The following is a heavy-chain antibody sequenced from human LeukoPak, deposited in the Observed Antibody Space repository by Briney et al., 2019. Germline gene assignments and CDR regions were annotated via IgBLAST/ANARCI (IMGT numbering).Heavy chain of an antibody. Sequence: GGSLRLSCAASGFTFSSYAMSWVRQAPGKGLEWVSAISGSGGSTYYADSVKGRFTISRDNSKNTLYLQMNSLRAEDTAAYYCARFVANSGFEYWGQGTLVTVSS. CDR2: ISGSGGST. CDR1: GFTFSSYA. D-gene: IGHD4-23*01. J-gene: IGHJ4*02. V-gene: IGHV3-23*01. CDR3: ARFVANSGFEY.